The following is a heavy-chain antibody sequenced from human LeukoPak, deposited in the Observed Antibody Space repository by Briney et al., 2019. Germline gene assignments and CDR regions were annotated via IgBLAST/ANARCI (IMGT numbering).Heavy chain of an antibody. CDR2: ISAYNGNT. CDR3: ARDQSYYDFWSGYSGGDAFDI. V-gene: IGHV1-18*01. D-gene: IGHD3-3*01. CDR1: GYTFTSYG. J-gene: IGHJ3*02. Sequence: ASVKVSCKASGYTFTSYGISWVRQAPGQGLEWMGWISAYNGNTNYAQKLQGRVTMTTDTSTSTAYLELRSLRSDDTAVYCCARDQSYYDFWSGYSGGDAFDIWGQGTMVTISS.